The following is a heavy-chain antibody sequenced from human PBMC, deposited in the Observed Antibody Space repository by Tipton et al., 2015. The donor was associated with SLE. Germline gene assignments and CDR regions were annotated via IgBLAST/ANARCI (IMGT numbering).Heavy chain of an antibody. J-gene: IGHJ4*02. D-gene: IGHD3-3*01. Sequence: TLSLTCTVSGGSISSYYWSWIRQPPGKGLEWIGYIYYSGSTNYNPSLTSRVTISVDTSKNQFSLKLSSVTAADTAVYYCARGRTYYDYDYWGQGTLVTVSS. CDR3: ARGRTYYDYDY. CDR1: GGSISSYY. V-gene: IGHV4-59*12. CDR2: IYYSGST.